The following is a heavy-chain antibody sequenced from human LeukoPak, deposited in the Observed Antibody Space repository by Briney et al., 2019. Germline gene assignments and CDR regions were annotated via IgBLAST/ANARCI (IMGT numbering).Heavy chain of an antibody. CDR1: GYTFTENY. V-gene: IGHV1-2*02. CDR3: ASPSLGSGKYYEY. D-gene: IGHD3-10*01. CDR2: VNPNNGDT. Sequence: ASVRVSCKASGYTFTENYVHWVRQAPGQGLEWMGWVNPNNGDTKYEQKFQGRVTMTRDTSISTAYMELTGLRSDDTALYYCASPSLGSGKYYEYWGQGTLVTVSS. J-gene: IGHJ4*02.